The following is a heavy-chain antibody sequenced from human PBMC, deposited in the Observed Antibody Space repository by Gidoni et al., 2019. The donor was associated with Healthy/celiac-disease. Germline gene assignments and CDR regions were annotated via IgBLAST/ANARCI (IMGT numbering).Heavy chain of an antibody. CDR3: ARERVIAAGSFDY. CDR1: GFTFSSYS. V-gene: IGHV3-21*01. Sequence: EVQLVESGGGLVKPGGSLRLSCAASGFTFSSYSMNWVRQAPGKGLKWVSSISSSSSYIYYADSVKGRFTISRDNAKNSLYLQMNSLRAEDTAVYYCARERVIAAGSFDYWGQGTLVTVSS. D-gene: IGHD6-25*01. CDR2: ISSSSSYI. J-gene: IGHJ4*02.